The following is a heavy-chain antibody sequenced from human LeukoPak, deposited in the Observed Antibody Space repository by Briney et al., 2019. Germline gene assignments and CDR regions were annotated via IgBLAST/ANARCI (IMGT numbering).Heavy chain of an antibody. CDR1: GGSFSGYY. CDR3: ARGASRRRDFDY. Sequence: PSETLSLTCAVYGGSFSGYYWSWIRQPPGKGLEWIGEINHSGSTNYNPSLKSRVTISVDTSKNQFSLKLSSVTAADTAVYYCARGASRRRDFDYWGQGTLVTVSS. J-gene: IGHJ4*02. V-gene: IGHV4-34*01. CDR2: INHSGST. D-gene: IGHD6-13*01.